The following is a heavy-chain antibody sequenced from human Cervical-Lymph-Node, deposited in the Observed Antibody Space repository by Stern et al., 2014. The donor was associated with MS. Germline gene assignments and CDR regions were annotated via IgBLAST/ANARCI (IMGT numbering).Heavy chain of an antibody. D-gene: IGHD1-7*01. CDR3: AREWRSTTGTTFDS. CDR1: GYTFTAYY. V-gene: IGHV1-2*02. Sequence: QVQLVQSGAEVKKPGASVKVSCKASGYTFTAYYIHWVRQAPGQGLEWMGWSSPNTGGTNYAQKFKGRVTMTRDTSVSTAFLELSRLRSDDTAVYYCAREWRSTTGTTFDSWSQGTLVTVSS. J-gene: IGHJ4*02. CDR2: SSPNTGGT.